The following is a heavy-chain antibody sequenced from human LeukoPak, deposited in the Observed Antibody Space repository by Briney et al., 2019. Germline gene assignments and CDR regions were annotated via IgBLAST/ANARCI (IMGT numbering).Heavy chain of an antibody. CDR3: ATGRYTVRGFDY. J-gene: IGHJ4*02. Sequence: ASVKVSCKVSGYTLTELSMHWVRQAPGKGLEWMGGFDPEDGETIYAQKFQGRVTMTEDTSTDTAYMELSSLRSEDTAVYYCATGRYTVRGFDYWGQGTLVTVSS. CDR2: FDPEDGET. CDR1: GYTLTELS. D-gene: IGHD1-14*01. V-gene: IGHV1-24*01.